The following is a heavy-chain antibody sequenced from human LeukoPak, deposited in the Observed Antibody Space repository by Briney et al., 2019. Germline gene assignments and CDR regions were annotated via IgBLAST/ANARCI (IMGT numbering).Heavy chain of an antibody. D-gene: IGHD1-26*01. CDR3: CGYSGSSPAM. CDR1: GFTVSSNY. V-gene: IGHV3-69-1*01. CDR2: ISPSGTI. Sequence: GGSLRLSCAASGFTVSSNYMSWVRQAPGKGLEWVSFISPSGTIHYSDSVKGRFTISRDNAKNSVYLQMNSLRAEDTAVFYCCGYSGSSPAMWGQGTMVTVSS. J-gene: IGHJ3*01.